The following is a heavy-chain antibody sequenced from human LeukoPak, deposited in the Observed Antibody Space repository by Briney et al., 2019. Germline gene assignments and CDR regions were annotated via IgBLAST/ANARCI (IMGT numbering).Heavy chain of an antibody. CDR3: ARSISGSDVGTWQY. CDR1: GGSISSHY. Sequence: PSETLSLTCTVSGGSISSHYWSWIRQPAGKRLEWIGSVYYSGSPDFNPSLKSRVTISADTSTNQFSLKLTSVTAADSAVYYCARSISGSDVGTWQYWGPGILVTVSS. CDR2: VYYSGSP. J-gene: IGHJ4*02. V-gene: IGHV4-59*08. D-gene: IGHD1-1*01.